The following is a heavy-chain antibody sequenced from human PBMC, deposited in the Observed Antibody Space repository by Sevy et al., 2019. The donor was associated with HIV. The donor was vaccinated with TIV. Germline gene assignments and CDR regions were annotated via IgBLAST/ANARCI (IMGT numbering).Heavy chain of an antibody. J-gene: IGHJ4*02. V-gene: IGHV3-53*04. Sequence: GGSLRLSCAASGFTVSSNYMSWVRQAPGKGLEWVSVIYSGGSTYYADSVKGRFTISRHNSKNTLYLQMNSLRAEDTAVYYCASSIITGTIRFDYWGQGTLVTVSS. CDR1: GFTVSSNY. D-gene: IGHD1-7*01. CDR3: ASSIITGTIRFDY. CDR2: IYSGGST.